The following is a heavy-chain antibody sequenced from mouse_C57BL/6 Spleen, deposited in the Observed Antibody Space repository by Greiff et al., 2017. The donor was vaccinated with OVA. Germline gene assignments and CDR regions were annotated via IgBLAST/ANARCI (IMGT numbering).Heavy chain of an antibody. D-gene: IGHD1-1*01. CDR2: ISSGSSTI. CDR3: ARPGTTVVARYFDV. CDR1: GFTFSDYG. Sequence: EVKLVESGGGLVKPGGSLKLSCAASGFTFSDYGMHWVRQAPEKGLEWVAYISSGSSTIYYADTVKGRFTIARDNAKNTLFLQMTSLRSEDTAMYYCARPGTTVVARYFDVWGTGTTVTVSS. J-gene: IGHJ1*03. V-gene: IGHV5-17*01.